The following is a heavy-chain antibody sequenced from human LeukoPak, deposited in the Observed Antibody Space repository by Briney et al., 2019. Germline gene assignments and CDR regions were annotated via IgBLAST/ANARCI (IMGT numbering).Heavy chain of an antibody. J-gene: IGHJ4*02. V-gene: IGHV3-21*01. CDR2: ISSSSSYI. D-gene: IGHD4-17*01. Sequence: GGSLRLSCAASGFTFSSYGMSWVRQAPGKGLEWVSSISSSSSYIYYADSVKGRFTISRDNAKNSLYLQMNSLRAEDTAVYYCARYTVTHGARVDYWGQGTLVTVSS. CDR3: ARYTVTHGARVDY. CDR1: GFTFSSYG.